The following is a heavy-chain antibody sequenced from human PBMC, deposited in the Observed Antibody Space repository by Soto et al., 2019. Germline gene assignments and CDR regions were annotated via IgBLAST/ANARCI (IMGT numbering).Heavy chain of an antibody. CDR3: ASVYYDSSGIYYFDY. V-gene: IGHV3-13*01. CDR2: IGTAGDT. D-gene: IGHD3-22*01. CDR1: GFTFSSYD. J-gene: IGHJ4*02. Sequence: GGSLRLSCTASGFTFSSYDMHWVRQATGKGLEWVSAIGTAGDTYYPGSVKGRFTISRENAKNSLYLQMNSLRAGDTAVYYCASVYYDSSGIYYFDYWGQGTLVTVSS.